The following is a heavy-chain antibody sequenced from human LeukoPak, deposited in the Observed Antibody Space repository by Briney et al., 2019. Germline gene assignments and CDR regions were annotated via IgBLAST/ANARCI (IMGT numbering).Heavy chain of an antibody. CDR2: ISSSGSTI. J-gene: IGHJ6*02. V-gene: IGHV3-48*03. CDR3: ARDQRAAVAGTGSYYYYYGMDV. Sequence: QPGGSLRLSCAASGFTFSSYEMNWVRQAPGKGLEWASYISSSGSTIYYADSVKGRFTISRDNAKNSLYLQMNSLRAEDTAVYYCARDQRAAVAGTGSYYYYYGMDVWGQGTTVTVSS. D-gene: IGHD6-19*01. CDR1: GFTFSSYE.